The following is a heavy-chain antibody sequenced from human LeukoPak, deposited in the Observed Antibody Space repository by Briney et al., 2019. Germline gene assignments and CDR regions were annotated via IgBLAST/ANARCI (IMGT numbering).Heavy chain of an antibody. D-gene: IGHD5-12*01. CDR3: ARMAVDIVATINYYYYGMDV. J-gene: IGHJ6*02. CDR1: GGSFSGYY. V-gene: IGHV4-34*01. CDR2: INHSGST. Sequence: ASETLSLTCAVYGGSFSGYYWSWIRQPPGKGLEWIGEINHSGSTNYNPSLKSRVTISVDTSKNQFSLQLSSVTAADTAVYYCARMAVDIVATINYYYYGMDVWGQGTTVTVSS.